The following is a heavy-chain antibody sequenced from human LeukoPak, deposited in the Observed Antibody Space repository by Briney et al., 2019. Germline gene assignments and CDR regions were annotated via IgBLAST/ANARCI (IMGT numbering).Heavy chain of an antibody. CDR1: GFTFSSYW. Sequence: GGSLRLSCAASGFTFSSYWMSWVRQAPGKGLEWVANIKQDGSEKYYVDSVKGRFTISRDNAKNSLYLQMYSLRAEDTAVYYCARVPNRRITIFGVVIKAPPGDYWGQGTLVTVSS. V-gene: IGHV3-7*01. D-gene: IGHD3-3*01. CDR2: IKQDGSEK. J-gene: IGHJ4*02. CDR3: ARVPNRRITIFGVVIKAPPGDY.